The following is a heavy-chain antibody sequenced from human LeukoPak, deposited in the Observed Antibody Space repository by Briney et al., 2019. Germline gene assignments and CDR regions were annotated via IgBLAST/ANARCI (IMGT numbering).Heavy chain of an antibody. Sequence: NPSETLSLTCAVYGGSFSGYYWSWIRQPPGKGLEGIGEINHSGSTNYNPSLKSRVTISVDTSKNQFSLKLSSVTAADTAVYYCARVRGLLLWFGELLYPNWFDPWGQGTLVTVSS. J-gene: IGHJ5*02. CDR2: INHSGST. V-gene: IGHV4-34*01. D-gene: IGHD3-10*01. CDR1: GGSFSGYY. CDR3: ARVRGLLLWFGELLYPNWFDP.